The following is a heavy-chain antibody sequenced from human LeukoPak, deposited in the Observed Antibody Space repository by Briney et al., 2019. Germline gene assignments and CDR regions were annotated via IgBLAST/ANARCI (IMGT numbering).Heavy chain of an antibody. CDR1: GFTFSSNY. CDR2: IYSGGST. Sequence: GGSLRLSCAASGFTFSSNYMSWVRQAPGKGLEWVSVIYSGGSTYYADSVKGRFTISRHNSKNTLYLQMDSLRAEDTAVYYCARDTYSSGSYYFDYWGQGTLVTVSS. V-gene: IGHV3-53*04. J-gene: IGHJ4*02. D-gene: IGHD6-19*01. CDR3: ARDTYSSGSYYFDY.